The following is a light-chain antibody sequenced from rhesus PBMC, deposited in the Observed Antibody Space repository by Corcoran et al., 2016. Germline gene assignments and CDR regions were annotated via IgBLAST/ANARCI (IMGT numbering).Light chain of an antibody. CDR1: QGISNN. CDR2: KAS. CDR3: QHGYGVLMYS. Sequence: DIQMTQSPSSLSASVGDRVTITCRASQGISNNLAWYQQNPGKVPKLLIYKASPLQSGIPSRFSGTGSGTDFTLTISSLQPEDFATYYCQHGYGVLMYSFGQGTKVEIK. V-gene: IGKV1-25*01. J-gene: IGKJ2*01.